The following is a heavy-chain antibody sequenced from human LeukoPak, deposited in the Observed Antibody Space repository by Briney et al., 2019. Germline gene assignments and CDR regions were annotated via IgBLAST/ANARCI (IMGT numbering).Heavy chain of an antibody. J-gene: IGHJ5*02. CDR2: IIPIFGTA. CDR3: ARGAIYCSGGSCYLEGNWFDP. D-gene: IGHD2-15*01. Sequence: SVKVSCXASGGTFSTYAISWVRQAHGQGLEWMGRIIPIFGTANYAQKFQGRVTITTDESTSTAYMELSSLGSEDTAVYYCARGAIYCSGGSCYLEGNWFDPWGQGTLVTVSS. CDR1: GGTFSTYA. V-gene: IGHV1-69*05.